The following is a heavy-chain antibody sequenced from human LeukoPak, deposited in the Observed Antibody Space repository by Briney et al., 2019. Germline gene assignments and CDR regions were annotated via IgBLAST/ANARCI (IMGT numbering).Heavy chain of an antibody. CDR1: GFTFSSYG. J-gene: IGHJ4*02. D-gene: IGHD3/OR15-3a*01. V-gene: IGHV3-33*01. CDR3: ASTPADFTDF. CDR2: IWYDGSNK. Sequence: GGSLRLSCAASGFTFSSYGMHWVRQAPGKGLEWVAVIWYDGSNKHYGDSVKGRFTISRDNSKNTLYLQMNSLRAEDTAVYYCASTPADFTDFWGQGTLVTVSS.